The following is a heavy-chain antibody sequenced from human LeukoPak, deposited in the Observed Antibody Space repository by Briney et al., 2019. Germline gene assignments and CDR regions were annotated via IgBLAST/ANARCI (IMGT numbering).Heavy chain of an antibody. CDR1: GFTVSSND. Sequence: PGGSLRLSCAASGFTVSSNDMSWVRQAAGKGLECISVIYSGGSTDYADSVKGRLTISRYNSKNTLYLQMNSLRAEDTAVYYCARVVDHDYGDYYLDYWGQGTLVTVSS. J-gene: IGHJ4*02. CDR2: IYSGGST. V-gene: IGHV3-53*01. D-gene: IGHD4-17*01. CDR3: ARVVDHDYGDYYLDY.